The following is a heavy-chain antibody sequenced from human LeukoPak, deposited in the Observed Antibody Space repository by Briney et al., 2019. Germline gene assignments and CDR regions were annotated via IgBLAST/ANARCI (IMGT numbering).Heavy chain of an antibody. CDR1: EFTFRSYD. Sequence: GGSLRLSCAASEFTFRSYDMHWVRQAPGKGLEWVAIISSDGNDKYYADSVKSRFTISRDNSKDTLYLQMNGLSAEDTAMYYCAKGWGYYTSGTYYNRIPDPWGQGTLVTVSS. J-gene: IGHJ5*02. D-gene: IGHD3-10*01. CDR2: ISSDGNDK. V-gene: IGHV3-30*18. CDR3: AKGWGYYTSGTYYNRIPDP.